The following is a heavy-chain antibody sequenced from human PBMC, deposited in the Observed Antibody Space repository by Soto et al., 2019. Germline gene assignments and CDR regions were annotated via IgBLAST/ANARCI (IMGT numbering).Heavy chain of an antibody. CDR2: VYYRGRS. CDR1: GGSVTNSSYY. CDR3: VSQRTTVPTQAYFDY. V-gene: IGHV4-39*01. J-gene: IGHJ4*02. D-gene: IGHD4-17*01. Sequence: AETLSLTCTVSGGSVTNSSYYWGWIRQSPGKGLEWIGSVYYRGRSYSKSSVKSRVTISVDTSKNRFSLGLNSVTASDTAVYFCVSQRTTVPTQAYFDYWGPGALVTVS.